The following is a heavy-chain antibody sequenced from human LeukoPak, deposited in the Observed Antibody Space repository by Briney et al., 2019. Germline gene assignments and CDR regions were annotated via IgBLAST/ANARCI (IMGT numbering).Heavy chain of an antibody. CDR1: GFTFSGYW. CDR3: VRRHPPPSTSPTSYGMDV. V-gene: IGHV3-74*01. Sequence: GGSLRPSCAASGFTFSGYWMHWVRQAPGKGLVWVSRINTDGSSTTYADSVKGRFTISRDNAKNTLYLQMNSLRVEDTAVYHCVRRHPPPSTSPTSYGMDVWGQGTTVTVSS. D-gene: IGHD2-2*01. CDR2: INTDGSST. J-gene: IGHJ6*02.